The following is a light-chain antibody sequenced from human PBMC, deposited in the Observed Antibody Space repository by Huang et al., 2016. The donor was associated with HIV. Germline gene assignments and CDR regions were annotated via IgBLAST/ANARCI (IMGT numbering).Light chain of an antibody. J-gene: IGKJ2*01. CDR3: QQYYSPPYT. Sequence: DIEMTQSPDSLTVSLGARAIINCKSSQAVLNNSNKTNYLAWYQQRPGQPPKVLIYWASSRGSGVPDRFSGSGSGTDFNLTISSLQPEDLAVYYCQQYYSPPYTFGQGTRLEI. V-gene: IGKV4-1*01. CDR1: QAVLNNSNKTNY. CDR2: WAS.